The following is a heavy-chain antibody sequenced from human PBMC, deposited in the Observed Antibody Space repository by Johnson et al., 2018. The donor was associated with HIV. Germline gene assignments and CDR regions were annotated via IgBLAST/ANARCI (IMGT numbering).Heavy chain of an antibody. J-gene: IGHJ3*01. CDR2: IAWNGATT. CDR1: GFTFDEHG. V-gene: IGHV3-20*04. Sequence: VQLVESGGGVVRPGESLRLSCAASGFTFDEHGMSWVRQAPGKGLEWVSGIAWNGATTGYADSVKGRFTISRDNVKKSLYLQMNDLRAEDTALYYCARDLDYYDASGYYYANMVYAFDVWGQGTVVTVSS. CDR3: ARDLDYYDASGYYYANMVYAFDV. D-gene: IGHD3-22*01.